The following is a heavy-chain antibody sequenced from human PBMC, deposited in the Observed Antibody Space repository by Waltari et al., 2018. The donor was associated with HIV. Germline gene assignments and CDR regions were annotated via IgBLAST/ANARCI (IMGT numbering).Heavy chain of an antibody. V-gene: IGHV3-7*01. CDR3: ARITIFGVVNDYGMDV. J-gene: IGHJ6*02. CDR1: GFTFSSYW. Sequence: EVQLVESGGGLVQPGGSLRLSCAASGFTFSSYWMSWVRQAPGKGLELVANIKQDGSEKYYVDSVKGRFTISRDNAKNSLYLQMNSLRAEDTAVYYCARITIFGVVNDYGMDVWGQGTTVTVSS. D-gene: IGHD3-3*01. CDR2: IKQDGSEK.